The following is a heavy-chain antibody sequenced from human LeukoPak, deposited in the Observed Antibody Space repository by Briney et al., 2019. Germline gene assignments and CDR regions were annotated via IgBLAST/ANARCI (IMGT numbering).Heavy chain of an antibody. J-gene: IGHJ6*02. CDR3: ARHKGNYYYYAMDV. Sequence: SETLSLTCAVYGGSFSGYYWSWIRQPPGKGLEWIGEINHSGSTYYNPSLKSRVTISVDTSTNQFSLKLSSVTAADTAVYYCARHKGNYYYYAMDVWGQGTTVTVSS. V-gene: IGHV4-34*01. CDR1: GGSFSGYY. CDR2: INHSGST.